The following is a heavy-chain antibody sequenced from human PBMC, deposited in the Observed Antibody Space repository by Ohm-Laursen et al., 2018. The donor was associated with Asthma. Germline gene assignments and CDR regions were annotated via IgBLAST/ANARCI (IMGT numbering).Heavy chain of an antibody. V-gene: IGHV4-39*01. Sequence: GTLSLTCTVSGGSISNGSYYWGWIRQTPGKGLEWIGSIYYSGNTYYNPSLKSRVTISVDTSKNQFSLKLSSVTATDTAVYYCANTIGGVAADYWGQGTLVTVSS. CDR2: IYYSGNT. CDR1: GGSISNGSYY. D-gene: IGHD3-16*01. J-gene: IGHJ4*02. CDR3: ANTIGGVAADY.